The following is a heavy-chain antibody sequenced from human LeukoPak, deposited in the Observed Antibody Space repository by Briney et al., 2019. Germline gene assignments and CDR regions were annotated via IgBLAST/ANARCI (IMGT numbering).Heavy chain of an antibody. V-gene: IGHV3-9*01. D-gene: IGHD3-22*01. CDR1: GFTFDDYA. CDR3: AKDGDSSGYPTHFDY. J-gene: IGHJ4*02. Sequence: GGSLRLSCAASGFTFDDYAMHWVRQAPGKGLEWVSGISWNSSSIGYADSVKGRFTISRDNAKNSLYLQMNSLRAEDTALYYCAKDGDSSGYPTHFDYWGQGTLVTVSS. CDR2: ISWNSSSI.